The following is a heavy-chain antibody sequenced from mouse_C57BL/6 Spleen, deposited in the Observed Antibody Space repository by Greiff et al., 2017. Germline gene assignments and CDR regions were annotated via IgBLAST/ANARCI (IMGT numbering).Heavy chain of an antibody. CDR2: IDPSDSYT. V-gene: IGHV1-59*01. D-gene: IGHD1-1*01. CDR3: ASYEGLGTYYGSSYGDY. Sequence: QVQLQQPGAELVRPGTSVKLSCKASGYTFTSYWMHWVKQRPGQGLEWIGVIDPSDSYTNYTQKFKGKATLTVATSSSTAYMKLSSLTSEDSAVYDSASYEGLGTYYGSSYGDYWGQGTTLTVSS. CDR1: GYTFTSYW. J-gene: IGHJ2*01.